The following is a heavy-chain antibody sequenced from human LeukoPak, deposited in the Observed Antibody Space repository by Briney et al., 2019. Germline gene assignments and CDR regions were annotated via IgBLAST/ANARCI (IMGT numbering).Heavy chain of an antibody. CDR2: IYPGDSDT. CDR3: ARHQAYYYDSSGYRYFDY. CDR1: GYRFTSYW. D-gene: IGHD3-22*01. Sequence: GESLKISCKGSGYRFTSYWIGWVRQMPGKGLEGVGIIYPGDSDTRYRPSFQGQVTISADKSISTAYLQWSSLKASDTAMYYCARHQAYYYDSSGYRYFDYWGQGTLVTVSS. J-gene: IGHJ4*02. V-gene: IGHV5-51*01.